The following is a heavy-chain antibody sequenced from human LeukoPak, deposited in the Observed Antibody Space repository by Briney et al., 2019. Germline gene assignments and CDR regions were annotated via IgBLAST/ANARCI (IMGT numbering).Heavy chain of an antibody. CDR3: ARIDRAVAGTIDY. CDR2: IYYSGST. D-gene: IGHD6-19*01. CDR1: GGSISSYF. V-gene: IGHV4-59*08. J-gene: IGHJ4*02. Sequence: SQTLSLTCTVSGGSISSYFWSWIRQPPGKGLEWIGYIYYSGSTNYNPSLKSRVTMSVDTSKNQFSLKLSSVTAADTAVYYCARIDRAVAGTIDYWGQGTLVTVSS.